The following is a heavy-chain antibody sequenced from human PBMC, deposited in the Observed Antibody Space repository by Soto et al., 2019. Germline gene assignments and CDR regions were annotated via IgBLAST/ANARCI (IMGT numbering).Heavy chain of an antibody. CDR1: GYTLTELS. CDR2: FDPEDGET. CDR3: ASEETPFGDDYYYYYMDV. Sequence: ASVKVSCKVSGYTLTELSMHWVRQAPGKGLEWMGGFDPEDGETIYAQKFQGRVTMTEDTSTDTAYMELSSLRSEDTAVYYCASEETPFGDDYYYYYMDVWGKGTTVTVSS. V-gene: IGHV1-24*01. J-gene: IGHJ6*03. D-gene: IGHD3-10*01.